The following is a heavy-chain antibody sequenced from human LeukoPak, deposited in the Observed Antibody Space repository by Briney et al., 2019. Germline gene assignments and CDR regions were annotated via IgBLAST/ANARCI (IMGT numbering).Heavy chain of an antibody. V-gene: IGHV1-69*05. Sequence: SVKVSCKASGGTFSSYAISWVRQAPGQGLEWMGGIIPIFGTANYAQKFQGRVTITTDESTSTAYMELSSLRSGDTAVYYCASYIVVGGWFDPWGQGTLVTVSS. D-gene: IGHD2-15*01. J-gene: IGHJ5*02. CDR1: GGTFSSYA. CDR2: IIPIFGTA. CDR3: ASYIVVGGWFDP.